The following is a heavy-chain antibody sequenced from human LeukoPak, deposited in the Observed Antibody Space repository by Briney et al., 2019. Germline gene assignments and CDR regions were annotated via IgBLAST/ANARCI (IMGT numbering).Heavy chain of an antibody. CDR3: ASDEEFSWFFY. CDR2: IYHSGST. CDR1: GGSISSSGYY. D-gene: IGHD3-10*01. Sequence: SETLSLTCTVSGGSISSSGYYWGWIRQSPGEGLEWIGSIYHSGSTYYNPSLKSRVTISVDTSKNQLSLKLTSVTAADTAVYYCASDEEFSWFFYWGQGTLVTVSS. V-gene: IGHV4-39*07. J-gene: IGHJ4*02.